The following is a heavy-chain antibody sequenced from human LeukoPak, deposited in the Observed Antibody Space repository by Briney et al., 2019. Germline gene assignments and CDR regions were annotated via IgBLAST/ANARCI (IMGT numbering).Heavy chain of an antibody. J-gene: IGHJ4*02. V-gene: IGHV1-69*01. CDR3: ASQVVAATDY. CDR2: IIPIFGTA. D-gene: IGHD2-15*01. Sequence: ASVKVSCKASGGTFSSYAISWVRQAPGQGLEWMGGIIPIFGTANYAQKFQGRVTITADESTSTAYMELSSLRSEDTAVYYCASQVVAATDYWGQGTLVTVSS. CDR1: GGTFSSYA.